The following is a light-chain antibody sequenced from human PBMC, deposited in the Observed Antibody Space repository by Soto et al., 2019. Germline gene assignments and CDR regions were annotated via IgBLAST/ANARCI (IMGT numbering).Light chain of an antibody. CDR2: DVA. CDR3: VSFTSSTTYV. Sequence: QSALTQPASVPASPGQSITISCTGTSSDVGGSNFVSWYQQHPGKPPKLIIYDVATRPSGVSNRFSGSKSGSTASLIISRLQTEDEADYYCVSFTSSTTYVFGSGTKVTVL. J-gene: IGLJ1*01. V-gene: IGLV2-14*03. CDR1: SSDVGGSNF.